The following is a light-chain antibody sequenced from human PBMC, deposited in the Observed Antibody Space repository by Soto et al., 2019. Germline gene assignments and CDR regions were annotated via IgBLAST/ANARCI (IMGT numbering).Light chain of an antibody. CDR3: MQALQTPPCT. CDR1: QSLLHSNGYNY. CDR2: LGS. J-gene: IGKJ2*02. Sequence: DIVMTQSPLSLPVTPGEPASISCRSSQSLLHSNGYNYLDWYQQKPGQSPQLLIYLGSNRASGVPDRFSGSGSGTDFTLKISRVEAEDVGVYYCMQALQTPPCTFGQGTKLEIK. V-gene: IGKV2-28*01.